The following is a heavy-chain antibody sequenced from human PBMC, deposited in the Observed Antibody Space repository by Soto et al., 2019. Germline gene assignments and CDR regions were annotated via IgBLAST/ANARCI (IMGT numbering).Heavy chain of an antibody. Sequence: GGSLRLSCAASGFTFSSYAMHWVRQAPGKGLEYVSAISSNGGSTYYANSVKGRFTISRDNSKNTLYLQMGSLRAGDMAVYYCARPGTASTYDSLTGYYAFDIWGQGTMVTVSS. J-gene: IGHJ3*02. CDR3: ARPGTASTYDSLTGYYAFDI. V-gene: IGHV3-64*01. CDR2: ISSNGGST. D-gene: IGHD3-9*01. CDR1: GFTFSSYA.